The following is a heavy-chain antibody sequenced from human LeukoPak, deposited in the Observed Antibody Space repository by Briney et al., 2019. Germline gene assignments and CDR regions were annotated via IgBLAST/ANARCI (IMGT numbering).Heavy chain of an antibody. Sequence: SETLSLTCAVSGGSFSGYHLSWIRQPPGKGLEWIGEVTHSGSTNYNPSLKGRVTISADSSKTQFSLKLNSVTAADTAVYYCARGARAYSSSWVLGMDVWGQGTTVTVS. CDR1: GGSFSGYH. D-gene: IGHD6-13*01. CDR3: ARGARAYSSSWVLGMDV. V-gene: IGHV4-34*01. J-gene: IGHJ6*02. CDR2: VTHSGST.